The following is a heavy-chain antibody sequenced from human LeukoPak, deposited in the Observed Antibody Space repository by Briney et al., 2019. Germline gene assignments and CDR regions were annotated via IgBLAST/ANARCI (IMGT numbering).Heavy chain of an antibody. CDR2: INHSGST. Sequence: PSETLSLTCAVDGGSFSGYYWSWIRQPPGKGLEWIGEINHSGSTNYNPSLKGRVTISVDTSKNQFSLKLSSVTAADTAVYYCARGWVVAATNFDYWGQGTLVTVSP. CDR3: ARGWVVAATNFDY. J-gene: IGHJ4*02. D-gene: IGHD2-15*01. V-gene: IGHV4-34*01. CDR1: GGSFSGYY.